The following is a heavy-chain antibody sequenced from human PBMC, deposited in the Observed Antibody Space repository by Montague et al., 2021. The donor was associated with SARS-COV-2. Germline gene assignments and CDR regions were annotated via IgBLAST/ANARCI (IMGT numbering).Heavy chain of an antibody. Sequence: SETLSLTCTVSGGSISSSSYYWGWIRQPPGKGLEWIGSIYYSGSTYYNPSLKSRVTISLDTSKNQFSLKLSSVTAADTAVYYCASHERQWLRLYPYYFDYRAQGTMVTVAS. D-gene: IGHD5-12*01. V-gene: IGHV4-39*01. CDR1: GGSISSSSYY. CDR3: ASHERQWLRLYPYYFDY. J-gene: IGHJ4*02. CDR2: IYYSGST.